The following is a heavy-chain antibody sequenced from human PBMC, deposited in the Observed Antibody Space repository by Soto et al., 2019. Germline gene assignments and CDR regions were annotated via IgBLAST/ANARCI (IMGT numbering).Heavy chain of an antibody. V-gene: IGHV4-59*01. Sequence: SETLSLTCTVSGGSISSYYWSWIRQPPGKGLEWIGYIYYSGSTNYNPSLKSRVTISVDTSKNQFSLKLSSVTAADTAVYYCARATTVTTQNYYYYGMDVWGQGTTVTVSS. D-gene: IGHD4-17*01. CDR1: GGSISSYY. CDR2: IYYSGST. CDR3: ARATTVTTQNYYYYGMDV. J-gene: IGHJ6*02.